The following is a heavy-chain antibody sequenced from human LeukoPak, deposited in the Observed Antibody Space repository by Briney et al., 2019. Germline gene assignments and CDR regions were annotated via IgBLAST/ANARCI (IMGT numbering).Heavy chain of an antibody. J-gene: IGHJ6*04. Sequence: GASVKVSCKASGYTFTSYGISWVRPAPGQGLGWMGWIYAYNGKTNYAQKLQGRVTMTTDTSTSTDYMELRSLRSDDTAVYYCARDRGSSSWYYYYYYYGMDVWGEGTTVTVSS. CDR1: GYTFTSYG. D-gene: IGHD6-13*01. CDR2: IYAYNGKT. CDR3: ARDRGSSSWYYYYYYYGMDV. V-gene: IGHV1-18*01.